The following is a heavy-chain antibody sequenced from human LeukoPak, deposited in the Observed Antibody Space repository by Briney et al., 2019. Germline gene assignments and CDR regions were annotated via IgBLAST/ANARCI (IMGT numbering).Heavy chain of an antibody. J-gene: IGHJ6*03. CDR2: ISYDGSNK. CDR1: GFTFSSYA. D-gene: IGHD6-19*01. V-gene: IGHV3-30*04. CDR3: AREPSVAGFYYMDV. Sequence: GGSLRLSCAASGFTFSSYAMHWVRQAPGKGLEWVAVISYDGSNKYYADSVKGRFTISRDNSKNTLYLQMNSLRAEDTAVYYCAREPSVAGFYYMDVWGKGTTVTVSS.